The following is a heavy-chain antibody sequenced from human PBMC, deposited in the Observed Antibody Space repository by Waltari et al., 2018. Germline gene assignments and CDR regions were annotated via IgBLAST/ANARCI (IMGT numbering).Heavy chain of an antibody. CDR3: AKDSPNSNRFRARNAFFDY. V-gene: IGHV3-30*02. Sequence: QVQLVESGGGVVQPGGSLSLSCAASGFTFSSYGMHWVRQAPGKGLEWVAFIRYDGSNKYYADSVKGRYTISRDNSKNTLYLQMNSLRAEDTAVYYCAKDSPNSNRFRARNAFFDYWGQGTLVTVSS. J-gene: IGHJ4*02. D-gene: IGHD2-21*01. CDR2: IRYDGSNK. CDR1: GFTFSSYG.